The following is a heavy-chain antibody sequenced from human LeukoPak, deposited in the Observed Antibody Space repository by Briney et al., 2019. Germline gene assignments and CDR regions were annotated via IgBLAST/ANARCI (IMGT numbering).Heavy chain of an antibody. Sequence: GGSLRLSCAASGFTFSSYAMSWVRQAPGKGLEWVSAISGSGGSTYYADSVKGRFTISRDNSKNTLYLQMNSLRAEDTTVYYCAKAGRVYQLPGYWGQGTLVTVSS. CDR2: ISGSGGST. V-gene: IGHV3-23*01. D-gene: IGHD2-2*01. J-gene: IGHJ4*02. CDR3: AKAGRVYQLPGY. CDR1: GFTFSSYA.